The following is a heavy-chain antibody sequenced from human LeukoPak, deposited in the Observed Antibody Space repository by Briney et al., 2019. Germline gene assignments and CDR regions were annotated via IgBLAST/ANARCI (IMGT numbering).Heavy chain of an antibody. CDR2: INAGNGNT. J-gene: IGHJ5*01. Sequence: ASVKVSCKASGYTFTSYAMHWVRQAPGQRLAWMGWINAGNGNTKYSQKFQGRVTITRDTSASTAYMELSSLRSEDTAVYYCARMALDGGDSIGFDSWGQGTLVTVSS. CDR3: ARMALDGGDSIGFDS. V-gene: IGHV1-3*01. D-gene: IGHD2-21*02. CDR1: GYTFTSYA.